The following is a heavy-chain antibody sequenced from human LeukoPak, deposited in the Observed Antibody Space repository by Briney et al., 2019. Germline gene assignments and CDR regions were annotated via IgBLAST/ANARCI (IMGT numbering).Heavy chain of an antibody. Sequence: ASVKVSCKASGYTFTSYDINWVRQATGQGLEWMGWMNPNSGNTGYAQKFQGRVTITADKSTSTAYMELSSLRSEDTAVYYCAREVSEQLAFFASPLDYWGQGTLVTVSS. CDR2: MNPNSGNT. CDR3: AREVSEQLAFFASPLDY. D-gene: IGHD6-13*01. CDR1: GYTFTSYD. V-gene: IGHV1-8*03. J-gene: IGHJ4*02.